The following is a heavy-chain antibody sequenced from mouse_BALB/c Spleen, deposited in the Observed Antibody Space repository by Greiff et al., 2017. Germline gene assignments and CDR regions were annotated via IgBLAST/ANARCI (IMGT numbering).Heavy chain of an antibody. V-gene: IGHV1S41*01. CDR3: ARGGYRDDDYAMDY. J-gene: IGHJ4*01. Sequence: DLVKPGASVKLSCKASGYTFTSYWINWIKQRPGQGLEWIGRIAPGSGSTYYNEMFKGKATLTVDTSSSTAYIQLSSLSSEDSAVYFCARGGYRDDDYAMDYWGQGTSVTVSS. D-gene: IGHD2-14*01. CDR2: IAPGSGST. CDR1: GYTFTSYW.